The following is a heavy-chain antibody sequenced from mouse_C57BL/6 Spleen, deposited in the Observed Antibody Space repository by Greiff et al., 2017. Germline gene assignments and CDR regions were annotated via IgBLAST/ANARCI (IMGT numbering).Heavy chain of an antibody. J-gene: IGHJ1*03. CDR1: GFTFSDYY. V-gene: IGHV5-16*01. CDR3: ARREKPGDWYFDV. Sequence: EVMLVESEGGLVQPGSSMKLSCTASGFTFSDYYMAWVRQVPEKGLEWVANINYDGSSTYYLDSLKSRFIISRDNAKNMLYLQMSSLKSEDTATYYCARREKPGDWYFDVWGTGTTVTFAS. D-gene: IGHD4-1*01. CDR2: INYDGSST.